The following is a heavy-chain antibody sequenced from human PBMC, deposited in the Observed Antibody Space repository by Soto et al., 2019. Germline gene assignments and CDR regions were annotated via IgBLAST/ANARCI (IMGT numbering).Heavy chain of an antibody. CDR3: ARESSSTVTTGGGGSAKDY. Sequence: QVHLVESGGGVVQPGRSLRLSCAASGLTFSNYAMHWVRQAPGKGLEWVAFISYDGTNRCYPDSVKGRFTISRDNSKNTVYPQMNSLKTEDTAVYYCARESSSTVTTGGGGSAKDYWGQGTLVTVSS. CDR1: GLTFSNYA. J-gene: IGHJ4*02. CDR2: ISYDGTNR. D-gene: IGHD4-17*01. V-gene: IGHV3-30-3*01.